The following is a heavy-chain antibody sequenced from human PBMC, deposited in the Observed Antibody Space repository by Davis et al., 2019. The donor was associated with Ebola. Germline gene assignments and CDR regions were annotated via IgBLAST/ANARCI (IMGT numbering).Heavy chain of an antibody. J-gene: IGHJ5*02. CDR2: IYSGGST. Sequence: GGSLRLSCAASGFTVSSNYMSWVRQAPGKGLEWVSVIYSGGSTDYADSVRGRLTISRDNFKNTVYLQMDSLRADDTAVYYCATRDTSSNCFGFYPWGQGTLVTVSS. CDR3: ATRDTSSNCFGFYP. CDR1: GFTVSSNY. V-gene: IGHV3-53*01. D-gene: IGHD2-2*01.